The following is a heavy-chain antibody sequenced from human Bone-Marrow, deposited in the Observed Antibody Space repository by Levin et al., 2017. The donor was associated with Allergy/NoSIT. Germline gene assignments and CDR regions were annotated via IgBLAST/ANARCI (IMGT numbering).Heavy chain of an antibody. CDR2: IWYDGSNE. Sequence: GGSLRLSCATSGFTFTTYAIHWVRQAPGKGLEWVAVIWYDGSNEYYADSVRGRFTISRDNSKNTLYLQMNSLRAEDTAVYYCARDSVPVGEPAPDDNNQPSLLMDVWGQGTTVIVSS. CDR3: ARDSVPVGEPAPDDNNQPSLLMDV. CDR1: GFTFTTYA. D-gene: IGHD1-14*01. J-gene: IGHJ6*02. V-gene: IGHV3-33*01.